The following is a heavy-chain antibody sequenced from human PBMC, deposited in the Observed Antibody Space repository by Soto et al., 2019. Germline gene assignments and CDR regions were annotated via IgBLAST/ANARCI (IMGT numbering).Heavy chain of an antibody. V-gene: IGHV4-34*01. CDR2: INHSGST. CDR1: GGSFSGYY. CDR3: ARARIRAPLDQLVWGVYYYYYGMDV. D-gene: IGHD2-2*01. Sequence: SETLSLTCAVYGGSFSGYYWSWIRQPPGKGLEWIGEINHSGSTNYSPSLKSRVTISVDTSKNQFSLKLSSVTAADTAVYYCARARIRAPLDQLVWGVYYYYYGMDVWGQGTTVTVSS. J-gene: IGHJ6*02.